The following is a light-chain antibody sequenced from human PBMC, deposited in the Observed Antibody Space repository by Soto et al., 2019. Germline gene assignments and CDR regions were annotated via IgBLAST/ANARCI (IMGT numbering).Light chain of an antibody. CDR3: SSYTTSTTGV. Sequence: QSALTQPASVSGSPGPSIPISCTGPSRDVGAYNYVSWFQQHPGKAPRLIIYDVSNRPSGVSNRFSGSKSGNTASLTISGLQAEDEADYYCSSYTTSTTGVFGGGTKLTVL. V-gene: IGLV2-14*01. J-gene: IGLJ3*02. CDR1: SRDVGAYNY. CDR2: DVS.